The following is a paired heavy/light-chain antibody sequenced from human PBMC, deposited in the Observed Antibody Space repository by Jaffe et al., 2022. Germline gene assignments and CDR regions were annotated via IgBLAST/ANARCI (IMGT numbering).Light chain of an antibody. Sequence: QSALTQPASVSGSPGQSITISCTGTSSDVGGYNYVSWYQQHPGKAPKLMIYEVSNRPSGVSNRFSGSKSGNTASLTISGLQAEDEADYYCSSYTSSSTNVFGTGTKVTVL. CDR3: SSYTSSSTNV. J-gene: IGLJ1*01. V-gene: IGLV2-14*01. CDR2: EVS. CDR1: SSDVGGYNY.
Heavy chain of an antibody. V-gene: IGHV4-38-2*01. D-gene: IGHD2-15*01. CDR2: IYHSGST. CDR1: GYSISSGYY. J-gene: IGHJ6*03. CDR3: ARHLGYCSGGSCYDYYYYYYMDV. Sequence: QVQLQESGPGLVKPSETLSLTCAVSGYSISSGYYWGWIRQPPGKGLEWIGSIYHSGSTYYNPSLKSRVTISVDTSKNQFSLKLSSVTAADTAVYYCARHLGYCSGGSCYDYYYYYYMDVWGKGTTVTVSS.